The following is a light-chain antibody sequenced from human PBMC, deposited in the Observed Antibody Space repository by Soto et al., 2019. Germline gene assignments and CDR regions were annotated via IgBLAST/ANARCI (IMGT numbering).Light chain of an antibody. J-gene: IGLJ2*01. CDR3: QSYDSSLSGSVV. CDR2: GNS. Sequence: QSVLTQPPSVSGAPGKRVTISCTGSSSNIGAGYDVHWYQQLPGTAPKFLIHGNSNRPSGVPDRFSGSKSGTSASLAITGLQAEDEADYYCQSYDSSLSGSVVFGGGTKLTVL. CDR1: SSNIGAGYD. V-gene: IGLV1-40*01.